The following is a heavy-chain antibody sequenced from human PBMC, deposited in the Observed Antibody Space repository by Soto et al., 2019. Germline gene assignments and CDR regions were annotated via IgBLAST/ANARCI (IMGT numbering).Heavy chain of an antibody. V-gene: IGHV4-34*01. CDR1: GGSFSGYY. CDR3: ARWGFGELYFDY. Sequence: QVQLQQWGAGLLKPSETLSLTCAVYGGSFSGYYWSWIRQPPGKGREWIGEINHSGSTNYNPSLKSRVTISVDTSKNQFSLKLSSVTAADTAVYYCARWGFGELYFDYWGQGTLVTVSS. J-gene: IGHJ4*02. D-gene: IGHD3-10*01. CDR2: INHSGST.